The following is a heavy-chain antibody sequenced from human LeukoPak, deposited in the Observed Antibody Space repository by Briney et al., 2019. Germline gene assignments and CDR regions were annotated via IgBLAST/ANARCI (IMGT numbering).Heavy chain of an antibody. CDR2: IYYSGST. J-gene: IGHJ4*02. CDR1: GGSISSSSYY. Sequence: SETLSLTCTVSGGSISSSSYYWGWIRQPPGKGLEWIGSIYYSGSTYYNPSLKSRVTISVDTSKNQFSLKLSSVTAADTAVYYCASGLRYFDLYYCGQGTLVTVSS. V-gene: IGHV4-39*07. D-gene: IGHD3-9*01. CDR3: ASGLRYFDLYY.